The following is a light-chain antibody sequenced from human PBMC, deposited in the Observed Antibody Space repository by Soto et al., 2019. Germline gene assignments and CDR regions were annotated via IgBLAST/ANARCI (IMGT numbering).Light chain of an antibody. CDR2: KAT. V-gene: IGKV1-5*03. CDR3: PQYNDYKYT. CDR1: QSITTW. J-gene: IGKJ2*01. Sequence: DIQITQSPSTLSASVGDRVTITCRASQSITTWLAWYQQKPGKAPKLLIYKATNLQSGVPSRFSGSVSATQYRPTISSLQADDFASYYCPQYNDYKYTFGQGTKLEI.